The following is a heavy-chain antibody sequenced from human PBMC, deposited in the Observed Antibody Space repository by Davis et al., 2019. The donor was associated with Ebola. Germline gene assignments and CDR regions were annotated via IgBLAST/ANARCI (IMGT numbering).Heavy chain of an antibody. Sequence: GESLKISCAASGFTFSSYWMSWVRQAPGKGLEWVANIKQDGSDKHYVDSVKGRFTISRDNSKNTMYLQMNSLRAEDTAVYYCAKDVRGFNRPMDYWGQGTLVTVSS. CDR1: GFTFSSYW. J-gene: IGHJ4*02. D-gene: IGHD2/OR15-2a*01. CDR2: IKQDGSDK. V-gene: IGHV3-7*03. CDR3: AKDVRGFNRPMDY.